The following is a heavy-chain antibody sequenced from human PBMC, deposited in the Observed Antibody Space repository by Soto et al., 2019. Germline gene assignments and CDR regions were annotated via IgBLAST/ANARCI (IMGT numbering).Heavy chain of an antibody. CDR1: GGSISSYY. D-gene: IGHD6-19*01. CDR3: ARRGAVAGYYYYGMDV. Sequence: PSETLSLTCTVSGGSISSYYWSWIRQPPGKGLEWIGYIYYSGSTYYNPSLKSRVTISVDTSKNQFSLKLSSVTAADTAVYYCARRGAVAGYYYYGMDVWGQGTTVTVSS. V-gene: IGHV4-59*04. J-gene: IGHJ6*02. CDR2: IYYSGST.